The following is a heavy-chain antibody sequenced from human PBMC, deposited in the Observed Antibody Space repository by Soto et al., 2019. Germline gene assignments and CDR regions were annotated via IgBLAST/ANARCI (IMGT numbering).Heavy chain of an antibody. V-gene: IGHV4-31*03. J-gene: IGHJ4*02. CDR1: GGSISSGGYY. CDR2: IYYSGST. Sequence: QVQLQESGPGLVKPSQTLSLTCTVSGGSISSGGYYWSWIRQHPGKGLEWIGYIYYSGSTYYNPSLKSRVTISVDTSKNQFSLKLSSVTAADTAVYYCAREALYFSAAMEERGFDYWGQGTLVTVSS. D-gene: IGHD2-2*01. CDR3: AREALYFSAAMEERGFDY.